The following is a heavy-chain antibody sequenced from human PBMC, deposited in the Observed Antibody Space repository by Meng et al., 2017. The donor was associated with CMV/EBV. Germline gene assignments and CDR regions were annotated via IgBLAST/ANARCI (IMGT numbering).Heavy chain of an antibody. CDR3: AKALAGTGPFQH. Sequence: GGSLRLSCAVYGGSFSGYYWSWIRQAPGKGLEWVSVLYSGGSSTNYADSVKGRFTISRDKSKNTLYLQMNSLRAEDTAVYYCAKALAGTGPFQHWGQGTLVTVSS. D-gene: IGHD6-19*01. CDR2: LYSGGSST. V-gene: IGHV3-23*03. CDR1: GGSFSGYY. J-gene: IGHJ1*01.